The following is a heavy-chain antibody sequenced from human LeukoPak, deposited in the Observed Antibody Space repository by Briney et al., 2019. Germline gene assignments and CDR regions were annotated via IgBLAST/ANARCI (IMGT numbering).Heavy chain of an antibody. D-gene: IGHD6-13*01. CDR3: AREIAAAVTLDY. CDR2: INSDGSST. Sequence: GGSLRLSCAASGFTFSSYGMHWVRQAPGKGLVWVSRINSDGSSTSYADSVKGRFTISRDNAKNTLYLQMNSLRAEDTAVYYCAREIAAAVTLDYWGQGTLVTVSS. CDR1: GFTFSSYG. J-gene: IGHJ4*02. V-gene: IGHV3-74*01.